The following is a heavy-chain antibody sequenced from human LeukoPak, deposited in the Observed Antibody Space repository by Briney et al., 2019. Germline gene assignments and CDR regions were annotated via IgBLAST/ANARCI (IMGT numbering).Heavy chain of an antibody. CDR3: ARGPIGAVAGPLRFDP. CDR1: GYSISSGYY. D-gene: IGHD6-19*01. Sequence: SETLSLTCTVSGYSISSGYYWGWIRQPPGKGLEWVGSIHHSGSTYYNPSLKSRVTISVDTSKNQFSLKLSSVTAADTAVYYCARGPIGAVAGPLRFDPWGQGTLLTVSS. CDR2: IHHSGST. V-gene: IGHV4-38-2*02. J-gene: IGHJ5*02.